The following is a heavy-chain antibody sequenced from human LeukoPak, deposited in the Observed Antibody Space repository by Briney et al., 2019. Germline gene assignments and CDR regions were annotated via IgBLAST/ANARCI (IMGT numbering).Heavy chain of an antibody. J-gene: IGHJ4*02. Sequence: SETLSLTCTVSGGSISSYYWSWIRQPPGKGLEWIGEINHSGSTNYNPSLKSRVTISVDTSKNQFSLKLSSVTAADTAVYYCASAMVRGKMANFDYWGQGTLVTVSS. V-gene: IGHV4-34*01. CDR2: INHSGST. CDR3: ASAMVRGKMANFDY. D-gene: IGHD3-10*01. CDR1: GGSISSYY.